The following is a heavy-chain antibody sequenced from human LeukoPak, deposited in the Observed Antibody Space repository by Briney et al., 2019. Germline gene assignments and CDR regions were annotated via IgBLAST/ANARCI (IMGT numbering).Heavy chain of an antibody. D-gene: IGHD2-2*03. V-gene: IGHV4-61*02. CDR3: ARDGYLAVDY. Sequence: SQTLSLTCTVSGDSISSGDYYWSWIRQPAGTGLEWIGRISSSGSTNYNPSLKSRVTISVDTSKNQFSLKLSSVTAADTAVYYCARDGYLAVDYWGQGTLVTVSS. CDR2: ISSSGST. CDR1: GDSISSGDYY. J-gene: IGHJ4*02.